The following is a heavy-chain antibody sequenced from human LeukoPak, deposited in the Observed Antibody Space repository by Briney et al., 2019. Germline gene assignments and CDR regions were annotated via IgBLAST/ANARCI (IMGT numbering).Heavy chain of an antibody. CDR1: GGSISSSSYY. J-gene: IGHJ5*02. D-gene: IGHD2-2*01. CDR2: IYYSGST. V-gene: IGHV4-61*05. Sequence: PSETLSLTCTVSGGSISSSSYYWSWIRQPPGKGLEWIGYIYYSGSTNYNPSLKSRVTISVDTSKNQFSLKLSSVTAADTAVYYCARIVVVRVGSGWFDPWGQGTLVTVSS. CDR3: ARIVVVRVGSGWFDP.